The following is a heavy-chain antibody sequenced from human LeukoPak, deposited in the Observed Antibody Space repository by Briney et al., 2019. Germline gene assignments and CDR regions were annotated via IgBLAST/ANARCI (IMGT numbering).Heavy chain of an antibody. Sequence: TGGSLRPSCAASGFTVSSNYMSWVRQAPGKGLEWVSVIYSGGSTYFADSVKGRFTISRDNSKNTLYLQMNSLRAEDTAVYYCARENLAAASFDYWGQGTLVTVSS. CDR2: IYSGGST. CDR3: ARENLAAASFDY. D-gene: IGHD6-13*01. V-gene: IGHV3-53*01. CDR1: GFTVSSNY. J-gene: IGHJ4*02.